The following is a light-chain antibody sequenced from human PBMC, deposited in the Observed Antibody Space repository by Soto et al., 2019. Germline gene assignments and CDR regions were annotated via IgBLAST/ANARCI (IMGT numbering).Light chain of an antibody. CDR2: DVS. J-gene: IGLJ1*01. Sequence: QSVLTQPASVSGSPGQSIAISCTGTSSDVGGYNYVSWYQQHPGKAPKLMIFDVSNRPSGVSNRFSGSKSGNTASLTISGLQAEDEADYYCSSYTTSSTYAFVTGTKVTVL. CDR1: SSDVGGYNY. V-gene: IGLV2-14*01. CDR3: SSYTTSSTYA.